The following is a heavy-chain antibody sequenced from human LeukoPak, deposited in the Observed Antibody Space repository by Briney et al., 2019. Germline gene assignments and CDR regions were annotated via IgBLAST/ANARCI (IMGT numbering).Heavy chain of an antibody. CDR3: ARRGSSWSQGYNWFDP. Sequence: SETLSLTCNVSGGSISSYYWSWIRPPPGKGLEWIGYIYYSGSTNYNPSLKSRVTISVDTSKNQFSLKLSSVTAADTAVYYCARRGSSWSQGYNWFDPWGQGTLVTVSS. V-gene: IGHV4-59*08. CDR1: GGSISSYY. CDR2: IYYSGST. D-gene: IGHD6-13*01. J-gene: IGHJ5*02.